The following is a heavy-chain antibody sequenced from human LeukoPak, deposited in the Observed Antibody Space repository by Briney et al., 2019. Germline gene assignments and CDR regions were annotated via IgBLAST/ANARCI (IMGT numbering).Heavy chain of an antibody. D-gene: IGHD2-15*01. V-gene: IGHV4-38-2*02. Sequence: PSETLSLTCTVSGYSISSGYYWGWIRQPPGKGLEWIGSIYHSGSTYYDPSLKSRVTISVDTSINQFSLKLNSLTAADTAIYYCARGTPRFDSWSQGTMVTVS. CDR2: IYHSGST. CDR1: GYSISSGYY. J-gene: IGHJ3*01. CDR3: ARGTPRFDS.